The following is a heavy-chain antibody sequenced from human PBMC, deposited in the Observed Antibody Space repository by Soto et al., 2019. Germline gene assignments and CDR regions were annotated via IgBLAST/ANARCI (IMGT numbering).Heavy chain of an antibody. CDR3: ARVKAEISLTGDRGHFDY. D-gene: IGHD7-27*01. V-gene: IGHV3-33*01. CDR1: VFTFSSYG. CDR2: IWYDGSNK. Sequence: VGSLRLSCASSVFTFSSYGMHCVRHSPGKWLEWVAVIWYDGSNKYYADSVKGRFTISRDNSKNTLYLQMNSLRAEDTAVYYCARVKAEISLTGDRGHFDYWGQGTLVNGSS. J-gene: IGHJ4*02.